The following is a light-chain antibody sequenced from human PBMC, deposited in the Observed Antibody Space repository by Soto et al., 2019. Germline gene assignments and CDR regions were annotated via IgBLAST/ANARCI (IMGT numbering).Light chain of an antibody. Sequence: QSVLTQARSVSGSPGQSVTISCTGTSSDVGGYDYVSWYQQYPGKAPKLMIYDVSKRPSGVPDRFSGSKSGNTAALTISGLQAEDEADYFCCSYAGRSVVFGGWTKLTVL. CDR2: DVS. V-gene: IGLV2-11*01. J-gene: IGLJ2*01. CDR3: CSYAGRSVV. CDR1: SSDVGGYDY.